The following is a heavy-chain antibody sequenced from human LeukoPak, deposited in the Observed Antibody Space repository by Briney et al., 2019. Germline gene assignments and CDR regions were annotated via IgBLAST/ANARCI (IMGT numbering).Heavy chain of an antibody. Sequence: PGGSLRLSCAASGFTFSSYAMSWVRQAPGKGLEWVAVISYDGSNKYYADSVKGRFTISRDNSKNTLYLQMNSLRAEDTAVYYCAKEEGGYSGYDSFLDYWGQGTLVTVSS. V-gene: IGHV3-30*18. J-gene: IGHJ4*02. D-gene: IGHD5-12*01. CDR3: AKEEGGYSGYDSFLDY. CDR2: ISYDGSNK. CDR1: GFTFSSYA.